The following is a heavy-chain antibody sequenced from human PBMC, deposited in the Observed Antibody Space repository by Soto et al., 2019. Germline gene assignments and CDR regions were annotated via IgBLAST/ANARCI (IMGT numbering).Heavy chain of an antibody. V-gene: IGHV1-18*01. CDR2: ISAYNGNT. CDR3: ARDRPYCSGGSCYYYYGMDV. CDR1: GYTFTSYG. D-gene: IGHD2-15*01. Sequence: QVQLVQSGAEVKKPGASVKVSCKASGYTFTSYGISWVRQAPGQGLEWMGWISAYNGNTNYAQKLQGRVTMTTDTSTSTAYMKLRSLRSDDTAVYYCARDRPYCSGGSCYYYYGMDVWGQGTTVTVSS. J-gene: IGHJ6*02.